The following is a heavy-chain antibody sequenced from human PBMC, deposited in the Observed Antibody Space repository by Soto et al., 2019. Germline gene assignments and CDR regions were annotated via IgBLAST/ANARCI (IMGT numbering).Heavy chain of an antibody. V-gene: IGHV1-69*13. CDR2: IIPIFGTA. Sequence: SVKVSCKASGGTFSSYAISWVRQDPGQGLEWMGGIIPIFGTANYAQKFQGRVTITADESTSTAYMELSSLRSEDTAVYYCATSHRGAVAGASNNWFDPWGQGTLVTVSS. D-gene: IGHD6-19*01. CDR3: ATSHRGAVAGASNNWFDP. CDR1: GGTFSSYA. J-gene: IGHJ5*02.